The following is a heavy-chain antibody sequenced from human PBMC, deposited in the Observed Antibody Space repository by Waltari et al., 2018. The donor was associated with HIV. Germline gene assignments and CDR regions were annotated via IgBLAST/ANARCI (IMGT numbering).Heavy chain of an antibody. CDR3: ARETSGPTWRLFDS. CDR1: GGSINNYH. V-gene: IGHV4-4*07. CDR2: INASGGT. Sequence: QVQLQESGPGLVKPSAPLSLTCIVSGGSINNYHWNWIRQPAGKGLEWLGRINASGGTNYNPSLKSRVTMSVDTSKNQFSLKLTSVTAADTAVYFCARETSGPTWRLFDSWGQGTLVTVSS. J-gene: IGHJ4*02. D-gene: IGHD1-26*01.